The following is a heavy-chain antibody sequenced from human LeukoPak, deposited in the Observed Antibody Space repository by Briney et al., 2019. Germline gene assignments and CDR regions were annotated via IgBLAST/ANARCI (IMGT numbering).Heavy chain of an antibody. CDR1: GFTFSNYA. Sequence: PGGSLRLSCAASGFTFSNYAMSWVRQSPGKGLEWVSSISSSGDNSYQEDSVKGRFTVTRDNSKSTLFLQMNRLRAEDTAIYYCAKDPSGSYFPNYFASWGQGTLVTVSS. V-gene: IGHV3-23*01. J-gene: IGHJ4*02. CDR3: AKDPSGSYFPNYFAS. CDR2: ISSSGDNS. D-gene: IGHD1-26*01.